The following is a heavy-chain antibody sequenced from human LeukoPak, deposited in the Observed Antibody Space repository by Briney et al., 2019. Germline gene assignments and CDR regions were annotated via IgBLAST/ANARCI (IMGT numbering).Heavy chain of an antibody. Sequence: PGGSLRLSCAASGFTFSSYGMHWVRQAPGKGLEWVAFIRYDGSNKYYADSVKGRFTISRDNSKNTLYLQMNSLRAEDTAVYYCARDAQPRRGTSDYWGQGTLVTVSS. CDR1: GFTFSSYG. D-gene: IGHD3-16*01. V-gene: IGHV3-30*02. CDR3: ARDAQPRRGTSDY. CDR2: IRYDGSNK. J-gene: IGHJ4*02.